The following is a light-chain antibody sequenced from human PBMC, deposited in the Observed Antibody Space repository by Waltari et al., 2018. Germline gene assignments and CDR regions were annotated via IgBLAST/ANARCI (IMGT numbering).Light chain of an antibody. CDR2: GAS. Sequence: EIVMTQSPATLSVSPGERATLSCRASQRVSSNLAWYQQKPGQAPRLLTYGASTRATGIPARFSGSGSGTEFTLTISSMQSEDFAVYYCQQYNNWPPSITFGQGTRLEIK. CDR1: QRVSSN. J-gene: IGKJ5*01. CDR3: QQYNNWPPSIT. V-gene: IGKV3-15*01.